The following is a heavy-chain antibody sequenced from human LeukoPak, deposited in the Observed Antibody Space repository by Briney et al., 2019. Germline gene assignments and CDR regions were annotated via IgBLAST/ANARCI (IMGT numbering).Heavy chain of an antibody. V-gene: IGHV3-21*01. D-gene: IGHD2-21*02. CDR2: ITSSSDYV. Sequence: GGSLRLSCTASGFTFSSYSMNWVRQAPGKGLEWVSSITSSSDYVYYADSVKGRFTISRDNAENSLHLQMNSLRADDTAVYYCARDPATIMVVTDMNGFDIWGQGTLVTVSS. CDR1: GFTFSSYS. J-gene: IGHJ3*02. CDR3: ARDPATIMVVTDMNGFDI.